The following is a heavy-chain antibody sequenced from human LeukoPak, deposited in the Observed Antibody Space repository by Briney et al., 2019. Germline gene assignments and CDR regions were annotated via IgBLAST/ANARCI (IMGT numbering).Heavy chain of an antibody. Sequence: GGSLRLSCLASGFSFNSYTMNWVREAPGKGLEWVSTISPVSSYTWYAESVKGRFTISRDNPKHSLYLQMDSLRAEDTAVYYCVRDVSRRIGMDVWGQGTTVTVSS. CDR1: GFSFNSYT. V-gene: IGHV3-21*01. J-gene: IGHJ6*02. CDR2: ISPVSSYT. CDR3: VRDVSRRIGMDV. D-gene: IGHD2/OR15-2a*01.